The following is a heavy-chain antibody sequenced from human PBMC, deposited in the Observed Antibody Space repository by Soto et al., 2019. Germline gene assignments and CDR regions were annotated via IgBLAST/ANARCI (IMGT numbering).Heavy chain of an antibody. CDR3: PRTIRRGGGFDY. Sequence: QVQLQESGPGLVKPSETLSLTCSVSGGSISSYYWSWIRQPPGKGLEWIGYIYHRGTTNYSPSLKSRVTISADMSKNQYSMKLSSVTAADTAVYYCPRTIRRGGGFDYWGQGTLVTVSS. CDR2: IYHRGTT. J-gene: IGHJ4*02. CDR1: GGSISSYY. D-gene: IGHD3-10*01. V-gene: IGHV4-59*01.